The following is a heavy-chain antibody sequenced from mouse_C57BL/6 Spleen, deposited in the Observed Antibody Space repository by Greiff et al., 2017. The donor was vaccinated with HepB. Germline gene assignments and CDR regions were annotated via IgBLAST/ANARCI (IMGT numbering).Heavy chain of an antibody. CDR3: ARELYYYGRREYFDV. D-gene: IGHD1-1*01. J-gene: IGHJ1*03. CDR2: IYPGSGST. V-gene: IGHV1-55*01. Sequence: QVQLQQPGAELVKPGASVKMSCKASGYTFTSYWITWVKQRPGQGLEWIGDIYPGSGSTNYNEKFKSKATLTVDTSSSTAYMQLSSLTSEDSAVYYCARELYYYGRREYFDVWGTGTTVTVSS. CDR1: GYTFTSYW.